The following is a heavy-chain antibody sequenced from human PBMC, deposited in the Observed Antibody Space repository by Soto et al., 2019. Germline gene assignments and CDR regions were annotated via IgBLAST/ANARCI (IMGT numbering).Heavy chain of an antibody. D-gene: IGHD5-12*01. V-gene: IGHV4-59*01. J-gene: IGHJ4*02. CDR3: ARETRGTMRDGYNLWYSDS. CDR1: GGSMNIYY. CDR2: IHYSGST. Sequence: SETLSLTCNVSGGSMNIYYWSWIRQPPGKELEWIGYIHYSGSTNYNPSLKSRVTMSVDTSKRQFSLKLGSVTAADTAVYYCARETRGTMRDGYNLWYSDSWGQGILVTVSS.